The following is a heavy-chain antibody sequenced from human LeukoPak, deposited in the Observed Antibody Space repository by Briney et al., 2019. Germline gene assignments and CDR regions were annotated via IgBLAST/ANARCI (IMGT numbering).Heavy chain of an antibody. D-gene: IGHD2-2*01. Sequence: GGSLRLSCAASGFTVSSYAMSWVRQAPGKGLEWVSTISGSAGSTNYADSVKGRFTISRDNSKNTLYLQMNSLRAEDTALYHCAKDSSITNYYYGMDVWGQGTTVTVSS. CDR3: AKDSSITNYYYGMDV. CDR1: GFTVSSYA. V-gene: IGHV3-23*01. CDR2: ISGSAGST. J-gene: IGHJ6*02.